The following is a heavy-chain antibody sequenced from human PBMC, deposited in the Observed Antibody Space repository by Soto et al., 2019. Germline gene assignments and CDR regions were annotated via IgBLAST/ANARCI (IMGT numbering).Heavy chain of an antibody. CDR3: ARGQAGITGTVYYFDY. CDR1: GGSFSGYY. CDR2: INHSGST. Sequence: SETLSLTCAVYGGSFSGYYWSWIRQPPGKGLEWIGEINHSGSTNYNPSLKSRVTISVDTSKNQFSLKLSSVTAADTAVYYCARGQAGITGTVYYFDYWGQGTLVTVSS. D-gene: IGHD1-20*01. J-gene: IGHJ4*02. V-gene: IGHV4-34*01.